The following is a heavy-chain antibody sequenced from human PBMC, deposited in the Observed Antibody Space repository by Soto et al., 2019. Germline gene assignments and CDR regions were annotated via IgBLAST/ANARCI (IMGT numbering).Heavy chain of an antibody. J-gene: IGHJ6*02. CDR3: ASVLHIAVAYYYYYGMDV. D-gene: IGHD6-19*01. V-gene: IGHV1-69*06. CDR2: IIPIFGTA. CDR1: GGTFSSYA. Sequence: ASVKVSCKASGGTFSSYAISWVRQAPGQGLEWMGGIIPIFGTANYAQKFQGRVTITAGKSTSTAYMELSSLRSEDTAVYYCASVLHIAVAYYYYYGMDVWGQGTTVTVSS.